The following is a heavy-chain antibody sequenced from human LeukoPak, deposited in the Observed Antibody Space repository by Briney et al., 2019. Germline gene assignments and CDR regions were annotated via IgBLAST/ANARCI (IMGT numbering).Heavy chain of an antibody. CDR1: GFTFSSYG. V-gene: IGHV3-30*02. CDR3: TTVTNFAP. Sequence: GGSLRLSCAASGFTFSSYGMHWVRQAPDKGLEWVAFIRYDGSNKYYADSVKGRFTISRDNSKNTLYLQMNSLRAEDTAVYYCTTVTNFAPGGQGTLVAVSS. J-gene: IGHJ1*01. CDR2: IRYDGSNK. D-gene: IGHD2-8*01.